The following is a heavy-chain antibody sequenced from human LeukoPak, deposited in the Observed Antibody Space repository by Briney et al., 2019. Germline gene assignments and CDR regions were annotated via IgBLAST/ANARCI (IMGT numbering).Heavy chain of an antibody. CDR1: GGSISSYY. D-gene: IGHD6-13*01. V-gene: IGHV4-59*01. J-gene: IGHJ4*02. Sequence: SETLSLTCSVSGGSISSYYWSWIRQPPGKGLEWIGYIYYSGSTNYHPSLKSRVTISVDTSKNQFSLKLSSVTAADTAVYYCALGAAYSSSWYSIWGQGTLVTVSS. CDR2: IYYSGST. CDR3: ALGAAYSSSWYSI.